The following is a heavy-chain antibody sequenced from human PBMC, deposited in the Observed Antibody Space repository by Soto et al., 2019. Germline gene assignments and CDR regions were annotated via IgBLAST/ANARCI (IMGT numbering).Heavy chain of an antibody. Sequence: PGGSLRLSCAASGVSFGDYYMSWIRQAPGKGLEWVSYISSSGSTIYYADSVKGRFTISRDNAKNSLYLQMNSLRAEDTAVYYCARDYDYIWSSYRYTPWFDPWGQGT. CDR3: ARDYDYIWSSYRYTPWFDP. CDR2: ISSSGSTI. V-gene: IGHV3-11*01. D-gene: IGHD3-16*02. J-gene: IGHJ5*02. CDR1: GVSFGDYY.